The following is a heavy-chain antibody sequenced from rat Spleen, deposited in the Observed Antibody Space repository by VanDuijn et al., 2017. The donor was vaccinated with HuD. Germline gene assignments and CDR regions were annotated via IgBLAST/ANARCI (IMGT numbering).Heavy chain of an antibody. J-gene: IGHJ2*01. Sequence: EVQLQESGPGLVKPSQSLSLTCSVTGYSITSNYWAWIRKFPENKMEWMGYISYSGSSGYNPSLKSRISITRDTSKNQFFLQLNSVTTEDTATYYCARYRDSYGHVGIFDYWGQGVMVTVSS. CDR1: GYSITSNY. D-gene: IGHD1-12*01. V-gene: IGHV3-1*01. CDR2: ISYSGSS. CDR3: ARYRDSYGHVGIFDY.